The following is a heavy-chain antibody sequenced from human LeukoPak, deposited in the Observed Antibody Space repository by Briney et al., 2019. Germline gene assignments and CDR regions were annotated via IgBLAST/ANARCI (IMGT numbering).Heavy chain of an antibody. CDR1: GGSISSYY. V-gene: IGHV4-4*07. CDR3: ARLYDYSNWFDP. Sequence: SETLSLTCTVSGGSISSYYWSWIWQPAGKGLEWIGRIYTSGSTNYNPSLKSRVTMSVDTSKNQFSLKLSSVTAADTAVYYCARLYDYSNWFDPWGQGTLVTVSS. CDR2: IYTSGST. D-gene: IGHD4-11*01. J-gene: IGHJ5*02.